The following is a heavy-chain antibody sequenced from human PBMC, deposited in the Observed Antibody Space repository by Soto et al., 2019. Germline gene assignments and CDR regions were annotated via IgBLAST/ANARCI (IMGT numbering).Heavy chain of an antibody. Sequence: SETLSLTCGASDGSFRGHYWSWIRQPPGKGLEWIAEINHGGFANYNPSLQSRVSISRDTSTNQISLKLTSVTAADSAVYYCARATVKVGATLFDFWGQGTLVTVSS. CDR2: INHGGFA. D-gene: IGHD1-26*01. CDR1: DGSFRGHY. CDR3: ARATVKVGATLFDF. J-gene: IGHJ4*02. V-gene: IGHV4-34*01.